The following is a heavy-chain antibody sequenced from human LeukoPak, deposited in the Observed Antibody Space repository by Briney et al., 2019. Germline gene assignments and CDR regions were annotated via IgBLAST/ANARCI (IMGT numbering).Heavy chain of an antibody. J-gene: IGHJ6*03. CDR1: GYTFTRYA. Sequence: ASVKVSCKASGYTFTRYAINWVRQAPGQGLEWMGWISAYNGYTNYAQKLQGRVTMTTDTSTSTAYMELRNLRSDDTAVYYCARDRAYYMDVWGKGTTVTVSS. V-gene: IGHV1-18*01. CDR3: ARDRAYYMDV. CDR2: ISAYNGYT.